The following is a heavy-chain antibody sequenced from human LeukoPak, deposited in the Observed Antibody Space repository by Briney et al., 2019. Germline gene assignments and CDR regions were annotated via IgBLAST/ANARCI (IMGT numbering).Heavy chain of an antibody. J-gene: IGHJ4*02. Sequence: PGGSLRLSCAASGFTFTNAWMSWVRQAPGKGLEWVAVISYDGSNKYYADSVKGRFTISRDNSKNTLYLQMNSLRAEDTAVYYCAKDLSRFSAAAGTDFDYWGQGTLVTVSS. CDR3: AKDLSRFSAAAGTDFDY. CDR1: GFTFTNAW. D-gene: IGHD6-13*01. CDR2: ISYDGSNK. V-gene: IGHV3-30*18.